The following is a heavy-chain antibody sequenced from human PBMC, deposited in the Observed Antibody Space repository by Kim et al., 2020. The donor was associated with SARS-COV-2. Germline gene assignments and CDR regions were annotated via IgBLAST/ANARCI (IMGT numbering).Heavy chain of an antibody. V-gene: IGHV4-34*01. J-gene: IGHJ5*02. CDR1: GGSFSGYY. Sequence: SETLSLTCAVYGGSFSGYYWSWIRQPPGKGLEWIGEINHSGSTNYNPSLKSRVTISVDTSKNQFSLKLSSVTAADTAVYYCARGGEGCSGGSCYPHLFDP. CDR2: INHSGST. D-gene: IGHD2-15*01. CDR3: ARGGEGCSGGSCYPHLFDP.